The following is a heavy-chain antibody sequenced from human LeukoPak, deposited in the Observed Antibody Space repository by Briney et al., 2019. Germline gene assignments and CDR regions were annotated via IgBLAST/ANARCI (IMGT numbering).Heavy chain of an antibody. D-gene: IGHD6-19*01. CDR1: GFTFEDYV. CDR3: AKGGQWLIHP. Sequence: GGSLRLSCTASGFTFEDYVMHWVRQAPGKGLEWVSLISGDGSGTYYGDSVKGRFTISRDNSKNSLYLQMNSLRTEDTASYYCAKGGQWLIHPWGQGTLVTVSS. CDR2: ISGDGSGT. V-gene: IGHV3-43*02. J-gene: IGHJ5*02.